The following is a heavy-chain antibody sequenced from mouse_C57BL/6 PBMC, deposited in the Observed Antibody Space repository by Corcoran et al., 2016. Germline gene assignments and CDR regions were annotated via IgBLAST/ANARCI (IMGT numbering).Heavy chain of an antibody. CDR3: ARWSPYAMDY. CDR1: GYTFTDYY. CDR2: IYPGSGNT. J-gene: IGHJ4*01. V-gene: IGHV1-76*01. Sequence: QVQLKQSGAELVRPGASVKLSCKASGYTFTDYYINWVKQRPGQGLEWIARIYPGSGNTYYNEKFKGKATLTAEKSSSTAYMQLSSLTSADSAVYFCARWSPYAMDYWGQGPSVTVSS.